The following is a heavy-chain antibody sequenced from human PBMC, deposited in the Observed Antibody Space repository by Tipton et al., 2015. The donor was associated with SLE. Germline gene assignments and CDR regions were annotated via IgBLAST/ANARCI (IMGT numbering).Heavy chain of an antibody. CDR1: GESFNDFY. CDR2: INHIGST. Sequence: TLSLTCAVSGESFNDFYWSWIRQPPGKGLEWIGEINHIGSTNYNPSLKSRVTVSVDTSKNQVSLNLTSVTAADTAVYYCARGPTPPFGSGWYSFDYWGQGTLVTVSS. J-gene: IGHJ4*02. CDR3: ARGPTPPFGSGWYSFDY. D-gene: IGHD6-19*01. V-gene: IGHV4-34*01.